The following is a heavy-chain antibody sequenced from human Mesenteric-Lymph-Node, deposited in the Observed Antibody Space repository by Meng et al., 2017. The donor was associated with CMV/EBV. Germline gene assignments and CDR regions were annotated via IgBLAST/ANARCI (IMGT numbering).Heavy chain of an antibody. CDR3: ARDEDRDGYNLGFDY. CDR2: ISGYNGKT. Sequence: SGYTFTSYGISWVRQGPGQGLEWMGWISGYNGKTNYAQTLQGRVNMTTDTSTSTAYMELRSLRSDDTAVYYCARDEDRDGYNLGFDYWGQGTLVTVSS. CDR1: GYTFTSYG. J-gene: IGHJ4*02. D-gene: IGHD5-24*01. V-gene: IGHV1-18*01.